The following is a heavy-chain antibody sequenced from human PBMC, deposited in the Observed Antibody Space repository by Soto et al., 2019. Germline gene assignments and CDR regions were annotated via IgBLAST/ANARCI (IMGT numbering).Heavy chain of an antibody. D-gene: IGHD1-26*01. CDR1: GGSISSSNW. CDR3: ARGSRPAFGPSGFFDY. Sequence: SETLCLTCAVSGGSISSSNWWSWVRQPPGKGLEWIGEIYHSGSTNYNPSLKSRVTISVDKSKNQFSLKLSSVTAADTAVYYCARGSRPAFGPSGFFDYWGQATLVTVSS. V-gene: IGHV4-4*02. J-gene: IGHJ4*02. CDR2: IYHSGST.